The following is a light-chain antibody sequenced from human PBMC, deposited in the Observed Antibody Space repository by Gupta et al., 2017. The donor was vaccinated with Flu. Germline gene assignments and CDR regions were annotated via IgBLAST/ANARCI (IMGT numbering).Light chain of an antibody. V-gene: IGKV4-1*01. CDR2: WAS. CDR1: QSILYSANNKNY. Sequence: DIVMTQSPDSLAVSLGERATINCKSSQSILYSANNKNYLAWYQQKPGQPPRLLIYWASTRESGVPDRFSGSGSGTDFTLTISSLQAEDVALYYCQQDYSTSLTLGHGTKVDIK. CDR3: QQDYSTSLT. J-gene: IGKJ3*01.